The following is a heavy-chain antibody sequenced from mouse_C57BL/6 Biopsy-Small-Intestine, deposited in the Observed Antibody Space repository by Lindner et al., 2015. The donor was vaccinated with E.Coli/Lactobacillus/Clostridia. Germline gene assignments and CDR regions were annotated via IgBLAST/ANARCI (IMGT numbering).Heavy chain of an antibody. Sequence: VQLQESGPELVKPGASVKISCKASGYTFTDYNMDWVKQSHGKSLEWIGYIYPNNGGTGYNQKFKSKATLTVDKSSSTAYMELHSLTSEDSAVYYCARNDGPFAYWGQGTLVTVSA. CDR2: IYPNNGGT. V-gene: IGHV1-34*02. CDR1: GYTFTDYN. D-gene: IGHD2-3*01. J-gene: IGHJ3*01. CDR3: ARNDGPFAY.